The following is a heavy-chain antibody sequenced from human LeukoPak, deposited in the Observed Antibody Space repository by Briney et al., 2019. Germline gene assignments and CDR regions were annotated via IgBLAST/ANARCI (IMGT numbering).Heavy chain of an antibody. CDR1: GFTFSSYW. CDR3: ARDARGYFDY. V-gene: IGHV3-74*01. Sequence: PGGSLRLSCAASGFTFSSYWMHWVRQAPEKGLVWVSRINTDGSSTAYADSVRGRFNISRDNAKNTLYLQMNSLRAEDTAVYYCARDARGYFDYWGQETLVTVSS. J-gene: IGHJ4*02. CDR2: INTDGSST.